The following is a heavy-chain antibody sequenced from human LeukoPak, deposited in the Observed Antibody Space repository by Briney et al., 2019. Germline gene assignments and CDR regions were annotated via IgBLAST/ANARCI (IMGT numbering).Heavy chain of an antibody. J-gene: IGHJ4*02. V-gene: IGHV3-9*01. CDR3: ARVSTGYGQGVDY. CDR2: ISWNSGSI. D-gene: IGHD5-18*01. Sequence: PGGSLRLSCAASGFTFDDYAMHWVRQAPGKGLEWVSGISWNSGSIGYADSVKGRFTISRDNAKNSLYLQMNSLRAEDTAVYYCARVSTGYGQGVDYWGQGTLVTVSS. CDR1: GFTFDDYA.